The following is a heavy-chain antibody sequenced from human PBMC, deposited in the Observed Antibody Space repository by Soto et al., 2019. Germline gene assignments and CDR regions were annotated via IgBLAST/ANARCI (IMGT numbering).Heavy chain of an antibody. CDR2: RYYSGSI. D-gene: IGHD2-2*01. CDR1: GGSISSGNYY. J-gene: IGHJ4*02. Sequence: LSLTCTVSGGSISSGNYYWDWIRQPPGEGLEWIGSRYYSGSIYYNPSLKSRVTISVDTAKNQFSLKLSSVTAADAAVYYCARGALGYCATTSCYGFDHWGQGTLVTVSS. CDR3: ARGALGYCATTSCYGFDH. V-gene: IGHV4-39*01.